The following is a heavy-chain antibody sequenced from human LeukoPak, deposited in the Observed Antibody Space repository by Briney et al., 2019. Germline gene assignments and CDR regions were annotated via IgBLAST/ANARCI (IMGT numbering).Heavy chain of an antibody. Sequence: SETLSLTCTVSGGSIGSYYWSWFRQPPGKGLEWIGYIYYSGGTDYNPSLKSRVTIPVDTSKNQFSLKLTSVTAADTAVYYCARAGIGYGRPYYFDYWGQGTLVTVSS. CDR1: GGSIGSYY. V-gene: IGHV4-59*01. CDR2: IYYSGGT. D-gene: IGHD5-18*01. J-gene: IGHJ4*02. CDR3: ARAGIGYGRPYYFDY.